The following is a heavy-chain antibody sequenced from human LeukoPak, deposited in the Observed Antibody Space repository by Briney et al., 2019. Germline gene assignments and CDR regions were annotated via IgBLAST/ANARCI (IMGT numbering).Heavy chain of an antibody. D-gene: IGHD5-18*01. Sequence: GGSLRLSCAASGFTVSSNYMSWVRQAPGEGGEWVSVIYSGGSTYYADSVKGRFTISRDNSKNTLYLQMNSLRAEDTAVYYGARQPWSYFDYWGQGNLVTVSS. V-gene: IGHV3-66*02. CDR2: IYSGGST. CDR1: GFTVSSNY. CDR3: ARQPWSYFDY. J-gene: IGHJ4*02.